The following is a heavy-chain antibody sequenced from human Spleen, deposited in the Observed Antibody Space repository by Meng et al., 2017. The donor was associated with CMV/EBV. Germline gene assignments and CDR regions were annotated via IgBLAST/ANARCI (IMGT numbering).Heavy chain of an antibody. Sequence: SETLSLTCTVSGGSISSYYWSWIRQPAGKGLEWIGRIYTSGSTSYNPSLKTRVIISVDTSKNQFSLKLSSVTAADTALYYCARGAGLRDGYNRWGQGTLVTVSS. CDR1: GGSISSYY. J-gene: IGHJ4*02. V-gene: IGHV4-4*07. CDR2: IYTSGST. CDR3: ARGAGLRDGYNR. D-gene: IGHD5-24*01.